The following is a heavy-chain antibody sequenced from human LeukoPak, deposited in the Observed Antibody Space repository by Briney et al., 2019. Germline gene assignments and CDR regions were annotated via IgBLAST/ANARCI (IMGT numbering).Heavy chain of an antibody. CDR2: INHSGST. Sequence: SETLSLTCAVYGGSFSGYYWSWIRQPPGKGLEWIGEINHSGSTNYNPSLKSRVTISVDTSKNQFSLKLSSVTAADTAVYYCARDGTVTTIDPWGQGTLVTVSS. CDR3: ARDGTVTTIDP. J-gene: IGHJ5*02. V-gene: IGHV4-34*01. D-gene: IGHD4-17*01. CDR1: GGSFSGYY.